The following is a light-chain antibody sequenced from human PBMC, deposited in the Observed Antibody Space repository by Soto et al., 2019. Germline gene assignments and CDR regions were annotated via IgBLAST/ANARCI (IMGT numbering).Light chain of an antibody. CDR3: LQYCRLLT. V-gene: IGKV3-20*01. J-gene: IGKJ4*01. CDR1: QSVSSRY. Sequence: VLTQPPATLSLSPGETATLCCRASQSVSSRYLAWYQRKPGQAPRLLNHGASTRAAGISDRFSGSGSGTDFTLTSSRLEPEDIAVYYCLQYCRLLTFGRGTKVDIK. CDR2: GAS.